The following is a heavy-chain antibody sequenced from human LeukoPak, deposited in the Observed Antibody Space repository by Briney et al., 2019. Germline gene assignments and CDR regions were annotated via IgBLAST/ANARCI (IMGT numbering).Heavy chain of an antibody. CDR1: GFTFSSYS. CDR2: ISSSSSTI. V-gene: IGHV3-48*02. D-gene: IGHD3-10*01. CDR3: ARRVVTMVQGVIIPRYYYYYMDV. Sequence: GGSLRRSGAASGFTFSSYSMNWVRQAPGKGLEGLSYISSSSSTIYYADSVKGRFTIARDNAKNSLYLQMNRLRDEDTAVYYCARRVVTMVQGVIIPRYYYYYMDVWGKGTTVTVSS. J-gene: IGHJ6*03.